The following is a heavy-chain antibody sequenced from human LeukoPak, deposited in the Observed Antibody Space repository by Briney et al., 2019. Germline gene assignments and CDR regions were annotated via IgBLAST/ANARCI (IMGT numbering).Heavy chain of an antibody. V-gene: IGHV1-69*04. CDR1: GGTFSSYA. D-gene: IGHD2-2*01. CDR3: ARGLGYCSSTSCGADY. CDR2: IIPILGIA. Sequence: SVKVSCKASGGTFSSYAISWVRQAPGQGLEWMGRIIPILGIANYAQKFQGRVTITADKSTSTAYTELSSLRSEDTAVYYCARGLGYCSSTSCGADYWGQGTLVTVSS. J-gene: IGHJ4*02.